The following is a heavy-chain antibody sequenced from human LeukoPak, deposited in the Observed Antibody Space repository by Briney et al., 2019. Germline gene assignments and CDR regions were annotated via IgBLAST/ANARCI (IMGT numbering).Heavy chain of an antibody. CDR2: IYTSGST. CDR3: ARENSGSYREFDY. Sequence: SETLSLTCTVSGGSISSYYWSWIRQPAGKGLEWIGRIYTSGSTNYNASLKSRVSMSVDTSKNQFSLKLSSVTAADTAVFYCARENSGSYREFDYWCQGTLVTVSS. D-gene: IGHD1-26*01. CDR1: GGSISSYY. V-gene: IGHV4-4*07. J-gene: IGHJ4*02.